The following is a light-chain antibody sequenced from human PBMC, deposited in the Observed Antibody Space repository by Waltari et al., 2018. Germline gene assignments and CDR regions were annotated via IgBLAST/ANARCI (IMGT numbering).Light chain of an antibody. CDR3: QQYYSTPRT. CDR1: QTILDTADKSNY. Sequence: DFVMTQSPDSLAVSLGEGATINCRSSQTILDTADKSNYLAWYQHKPGQPPKLLISWASARESGVPDRFTGSGSGTDFTLTISSLQAEDVAMYYCQQYYSTPRTFGQGTKVEVK. J-gene: IGKJ1*01. V-gene: IGKV4-1*01. CDR2: WAS.